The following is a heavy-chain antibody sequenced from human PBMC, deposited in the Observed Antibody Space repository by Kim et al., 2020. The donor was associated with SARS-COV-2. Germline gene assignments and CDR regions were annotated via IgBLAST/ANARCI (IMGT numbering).Heavy chain of an antibody. J-gene: IGHJ4*02. CDR2: IGVGGST. V-gene: IGHV3-23*01. D-gene: IGHD6-25*01. CDR3: AKERVGSGWGSYHEY. Sequence: GGSLRLSCTASGFTFSNSGMAWVRQAPGKGKEWASAIGVGGSTFYPDSVRGRFIISRDNSENTLYLQMNSLRAEDTAIYYCAKERVGSGWGSYHEYWGQGTLVTVS. CDR1: GFTFSNSG.